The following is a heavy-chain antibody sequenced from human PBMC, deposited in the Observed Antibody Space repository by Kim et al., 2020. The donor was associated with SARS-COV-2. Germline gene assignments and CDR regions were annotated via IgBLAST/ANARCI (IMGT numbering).Heavy chain of an antibody. Sequence: VKGRFTISRDNSKNTLYLQINSLRAEDTAVYYCAKELYSTHDYYYYGMDVWGQGTTVTVSS. J-gene: IGHJ6*02. CDR3: AKELYSTHDYYYYGMDV. D-gene: IGHD6-13*01. V-gene: IGHV3-30*02.